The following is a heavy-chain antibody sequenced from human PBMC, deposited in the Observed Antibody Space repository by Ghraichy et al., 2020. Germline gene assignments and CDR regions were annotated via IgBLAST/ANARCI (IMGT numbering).Heavy chain of an antibody. J-gene: IGHJ4*02. CDR1: GYTFTGYH. D-gene: IGHD2-2*01. Sequence: ASVKVSCKASGYTFTGYHMHWVRQAPGQGLEWMGRINPNSGATNYAQKFQGRVTMTRDTSISTAYMELSRLRSDDTALYYCARVSSTILLSLDYWGQGTLVTVSS. V-gene: IGHV1-2*06. CDR3: ARVSSTILLSLDY. CDR2: INPNSGAT.